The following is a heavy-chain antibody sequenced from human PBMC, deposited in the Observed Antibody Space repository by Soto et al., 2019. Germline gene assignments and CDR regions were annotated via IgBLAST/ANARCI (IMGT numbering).Heavy chain of an antibody. CDR2: INSGSTSV. Sequence: EVQLVESGGGLVQPGGSLRLSCVASGFDFNRYSMNWVRQAPGKGLVWISYINSGSTSVFYADSVRGRFTISRDNAKNSLYLQMNSLRAEDTAVYYCTSSTSPDAYWGQGTLVTVSS. V-gene: IGHV3-48*04. CDR3: TSSTSPDAY. CDR1: GFDFNRYS. J-gene: IGHJ4*02. D-gene: IGHD2-2*01.